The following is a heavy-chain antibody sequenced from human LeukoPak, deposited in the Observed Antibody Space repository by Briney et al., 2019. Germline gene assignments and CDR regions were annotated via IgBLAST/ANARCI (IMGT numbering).Heavy chain of an antibody. Sequence: SETLSLTCTVSGGSISSSSYYWGWIRQPPGKGLEWIGSIYYSGSTYYNPSLKSRVTISVDTSKNQFSLKLSSVTAADTAVYYCARGLRYFDWSPPYDAFDIWGQGTMVTVS. CDR2: IYYSGST. CDR1: GGSISSSSYY. J-gene: IGHJ3*02. D-gene: IGHD3-9*01. CDR3: ARGLRYFDWSPPYDAFDI. V-gene: IGHV4-39*01.